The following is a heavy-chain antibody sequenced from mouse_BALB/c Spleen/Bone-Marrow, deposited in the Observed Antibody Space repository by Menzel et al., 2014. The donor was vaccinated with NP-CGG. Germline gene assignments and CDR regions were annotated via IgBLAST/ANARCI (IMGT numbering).Heavy chain of an antibody. J-gene: IGHJ3*01. V-gene: IGHV14-3*02. CDR1: GFNIKDTY. Sequence: VLLQQSGVEFGKPGASVKLSPTASGFNIKDTYMHWVKQRPEQGLEWIGRIDPANGNTKYDPKFQGKATITADTSSNTAYQQLNSLTSEDTAVYYCARSGGYGSYFSVVGYWGKGT. CDR3: ARSGGYGSYFSVVGY. CDR2: IDPANGNT. D-gene: IGHD2-10*02.